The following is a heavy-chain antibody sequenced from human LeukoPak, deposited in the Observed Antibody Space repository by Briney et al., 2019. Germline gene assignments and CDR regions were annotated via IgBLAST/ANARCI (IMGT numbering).Heavy chain of an antibody. J-gene: IGHJ4*02. CDR2: ISSSSSYT. CDR1: GFTFSDYY. CDR3: ARVSSSGWYLPY. Sequence: PGGSLRLSCAASGFTFSDYYMSWIRQAPGKGLEWVSYISSSSSYTNYADSVKGRFTISRDNAKNSLYLQRNSLRAEDTAVYYCARVSSSGWYLPYWGQGALVTVSS. D-gene: IGHD6-19*01. V-gene: IGHV3-11*06.